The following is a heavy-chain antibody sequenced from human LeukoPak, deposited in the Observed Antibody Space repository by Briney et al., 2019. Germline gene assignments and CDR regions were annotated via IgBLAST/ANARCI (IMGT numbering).Heavy chain of an antibody. CDR3: ARVSYYYDSSGYLDAFDI. V-gene: IGHV4-4*07. CDR2: IDTSGST. Sequence: SETLSLTCTVSGGSISSYYWSWIRQPAGKGLEWIGRIDTSGSTNYNPSLKSRVTMSVDTSKNQFSLKLSSVTAADTAVYYCARVSYYYDSSGYLDAFDIWGQGTMVTVSS. D-gene: IGHD3-22*01. CDR1: GGSISSYY. J-gene: IGHJ3*02.